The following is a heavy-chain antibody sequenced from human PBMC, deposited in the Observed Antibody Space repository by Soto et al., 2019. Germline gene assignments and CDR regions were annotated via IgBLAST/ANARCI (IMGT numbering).Heavy chain of an antibody. CDR2: ISWNSAII. CDR3: TKANPRRLGELSTSFDY. J-gene: IGHJ4*02. V-gene: IGHV3-9*01. Sequence: GGSLRLSCAASGFTLDDYAMHWVRQAPGRGLEWVSGISWNSAIIGYADSVKGRFTISRDNAKNSLYMQMNSLRAEDTALYYCTKANPRRLGELSTSFDYWGQGTLVTVYS. CDR1: GFTLDDYA. D-gene: IGHD3-16*02.